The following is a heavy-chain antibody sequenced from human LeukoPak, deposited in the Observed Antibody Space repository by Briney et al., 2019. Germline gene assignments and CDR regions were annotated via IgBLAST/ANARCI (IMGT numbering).Heavy chain of an antibody. Sequence: PGGSLRLSCAASGFTFSSYGMHWVRQAPGKGLEWVAFIRYDGSNKYYADSVKGRFTISRDNSKNTLYLQMNSLRAEDTAVYYCAKITIFGVVPHFDYWGQGTLVTVSS. D-gene: IGHD3-3*01. J-gene: IGHJ4*02. CDR3: AKITIFGVVPHFDY. CDR1: GFTFSSYG. CDR2: IRYDGSNK. V-gene: IGHV3-30*02.